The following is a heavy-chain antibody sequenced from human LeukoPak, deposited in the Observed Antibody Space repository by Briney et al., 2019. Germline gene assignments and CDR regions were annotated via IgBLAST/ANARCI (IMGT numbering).Heavy chain of an antibody. CDR3: ARASTVVTPGIDY. V-gene: IGHV3-7*05. CDR1: GFTFSSYW. D-gene: IGHD4-23*01. CDR2: IKQDGSEK. J-gene: IGHJ4*02. Sequence: GGSLRLSCAASGFTFSSYWMSWVRQAPGKGLEWVANIKQDGSEKYYVDSVKGRFTISRDNAKNSLYLQMNSLRAEDTAVYYCARASTVVTPGIDYWGEGTLATVSS.